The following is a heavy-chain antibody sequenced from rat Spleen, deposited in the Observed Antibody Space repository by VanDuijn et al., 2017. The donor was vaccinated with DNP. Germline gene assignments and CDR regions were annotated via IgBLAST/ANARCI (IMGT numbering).Heavy chain of an antibody. V-gene: IGHV1-43*01. CDR1: GYTFTSYY. Sequence: QIQLQQSGAELAKPGSSVKISCKASGYTFTSYYISWIKQTTGQGLEYIGYINTESEGTNYNEKFKGKATLTVDKSSSTAFMQLSSLTPDDSAVYYCARTTSYAMDAWGQGTSVTVSS. J-gene: IGHJ4*01. CDR3: ARTTSYAMDA. D-gene: IGHD1-10*01. CDR2: INTESEGT.